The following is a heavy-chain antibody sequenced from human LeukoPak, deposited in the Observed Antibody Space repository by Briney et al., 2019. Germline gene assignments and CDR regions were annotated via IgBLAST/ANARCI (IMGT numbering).Heavy chain of an antibody. V-gene: IGHV3-23*01. CDR3: ARDNARHCFDP. CDR2: IPGSGGAT. CDR1: GFTFSSYA. J-gene: IGHJ5*02. D-gene: IGHD2-2*01. Sequence: GGSLRLSCEASGFTFSSYAIRWVRQAPGTGLEWVSSIPGSGGATYYADSVRGRFSISRDSSKNTVYLQMNSLRAEDTAVYYCARDNARHCFDPWGQGTLVTVSS.